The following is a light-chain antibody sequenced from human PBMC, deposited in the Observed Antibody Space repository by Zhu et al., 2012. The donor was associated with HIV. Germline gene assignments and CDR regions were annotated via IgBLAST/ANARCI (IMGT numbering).Light chain of an antibody. CDR1: QSVSSNY. J-gene: IGKJ4*01. Sequence: EIVLTQSPGTLSLSPGERIILSCRASQSVSSNYLAWYQQKPGQAPRLLIYGASNRATGIPDRFSGSGSGTDFTLTISRLEPEDFAVYYCQQYVGPPLTFGGGTKVEIK. CDR2: GAS. V-gene: IGKV3-20*01. CDR3: QQYVGPPLT.